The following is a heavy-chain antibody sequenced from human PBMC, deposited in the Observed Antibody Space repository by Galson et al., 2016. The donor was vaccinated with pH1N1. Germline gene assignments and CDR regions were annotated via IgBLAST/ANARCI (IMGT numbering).Heavy chain of an antibody. CDR1: GFSLSTSGVG. CDR2: IYCDDDK. Sequence: PALVKPTQTLTLTCTFSGFSLSTSGVGVGWIRQPPGKALEWLALIYCDDDKRYTPPLKSTLTIPKDNSKNQVVLTMTNMNPVDTATYYCAHENYLDIKGHKDYFDNWGQGSLVTVTS. CDR3: AHENYLDIKGHKDYFDN. J-gene: IGHJ4*02. D-gene: IGHD3-22*01. V-gene: IGHV2-5*02.